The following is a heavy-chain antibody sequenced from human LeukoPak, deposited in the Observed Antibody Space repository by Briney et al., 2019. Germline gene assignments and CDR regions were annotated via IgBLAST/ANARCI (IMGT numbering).Heavy chain of an antibody. CDR3: ARDTRPQQLVHGY. CDR1: GFTFSSCG. D-gene: IGHD6-13*01. Sequence: GGSLRLSCAASGFTFSSCGMHWVRQAPGKGLEWVAVIWYDGSNKYYADSVKGRFTISRDNSKNTLYLQMNSLRAEDTAVYYCARDTRPQQLVHGYWGQGTLVTVSS. J-gene: IGHJ4*02. V-gene: IGHV3-33*01. CDR2: IWYDGSNK.